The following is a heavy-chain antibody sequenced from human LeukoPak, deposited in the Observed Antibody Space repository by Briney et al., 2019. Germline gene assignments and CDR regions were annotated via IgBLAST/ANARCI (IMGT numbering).Heavy chain of an antibody. Sequence: SVKVSCXASGGTFSSYAISWVRQAPGQGLEWMGGIIPIFGTANYAQKFQGRVTITTDESTSTAYMELSSLRSEDTAVYYCARVQAVRYFDWLSPGTTLYYYYYYMDVWGKGTTVTVSS. J-gene: IGHJ6*03. V-gene: IGHV1-69*05. CDR2: IIPIFGTA. D-gene: IGHD3-9*01. CDR1: GGTFSSYA. CDR3: ARVQAVRYFDWLSPGTTLYYYYYYMDV.